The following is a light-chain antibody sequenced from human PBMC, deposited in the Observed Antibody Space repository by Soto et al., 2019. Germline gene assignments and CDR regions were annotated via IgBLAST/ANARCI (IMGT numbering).Light chain of an antibody. V-gene: IGKV3-15*01. CDR3: QQYNNWPPSII. Sequence: VMTQSPATLSVSPGERATLSCRASESVSSNWAWYHQRPGQAPRLLIYGASTRATDTPVRFRGSGSGTEFTLTISSLQSEDFAVYYCQQYNNWPPSIIFGQGTRLEIK. CDR2: GAS. CDR1: ESVSSN. J-gene: IGKJ5*01.